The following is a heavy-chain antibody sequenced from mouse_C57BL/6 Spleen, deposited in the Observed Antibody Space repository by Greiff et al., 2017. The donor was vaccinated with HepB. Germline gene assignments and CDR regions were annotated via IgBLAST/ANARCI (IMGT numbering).Heavy chain of an antibody. J-gene: IGHJ3*01. CDR3: TTTGKEGFAY. V-gene: IGHV14-4*01. D-gene: IGHD4-1*01. Sequence: EVKVVESGAELVRPGASVKLSCTASGFNIKDDYMHWVKQRPEQGLEWIGWIDPENGDTEYASKFQGKATITADTSSNTAYLQLSSLTSEDTAVYYCTTTGKEGFAYWGQGTLVTVSA. CDR1: GFNIKDDY. CDR2: IDPENGDT.